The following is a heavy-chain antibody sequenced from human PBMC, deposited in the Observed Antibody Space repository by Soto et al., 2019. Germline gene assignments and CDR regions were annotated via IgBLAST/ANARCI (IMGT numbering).Heavy chain of an antibody. V-gene: IGHV3-30*18. D-gene: IGHD3-3*01. CDR1: GFTFSSYG. CDR3: TKRRNVLRFLEWSSGMEV. Sequence: GGSLRLSCAASGFTFSSYGMHWVRQAPGKGLEWVAVISYDGSNKYYADSVKGRFTISRDNSKSTLYLQMSSLRAEDTAVYYCTKRRNVLRFLEWSSGMEVWGQGTTVTVSS. J-gene: IGHJ6*02. CDR2: ISYDGSNK.